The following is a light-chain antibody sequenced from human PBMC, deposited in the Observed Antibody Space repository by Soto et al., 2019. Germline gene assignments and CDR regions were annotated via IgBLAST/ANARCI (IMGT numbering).Light chain of an antibody. CDR1: QNIDRY. CDR2: GAS. Sequence: DIHMTQSPSSLSASVGDSVTITCRPSQNIDRYLHWYQHIPGKAPKLLIYGASNLHSGVPSRFTGSGSRTHFTLTISSLQPEDSAPYYCQQTHSTPPTFGGGTKVE. CDR3: QQTHSTPPT. V-gene: IGKV1-39*01. J-gene: IGKJ4*01.